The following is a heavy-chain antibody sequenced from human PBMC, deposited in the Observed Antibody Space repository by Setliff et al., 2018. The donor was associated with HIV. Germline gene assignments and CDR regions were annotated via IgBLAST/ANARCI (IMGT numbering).Heavy chain of an antibody. CDR3: ARDLSPYGSGDPYYYYGMDV. CDR1: GGSISSSGNY. V-gene: IGHV4-31*02. Sequence: SETLSLTCTVSGGSISSSGNYWTWIRQRPGKGLEWIGYIYHTGTTYFHPSLKSRVLISVDTSNNQFSLRLSSVTAADTAVYYCARDLSPYGSGDPYYYYGMDVWGQGTTVTVSS. J-gene: IGHJ6*02. CDR2: IYHTGTT. D-gene: IGHD3-10*01.